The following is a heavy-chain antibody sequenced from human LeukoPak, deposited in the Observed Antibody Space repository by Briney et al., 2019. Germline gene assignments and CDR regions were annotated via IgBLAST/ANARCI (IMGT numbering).Heavy chain of an antibody. CDR2: IYYSGST. Sequence: SETLSLTCTVSGGSISSYYWSWIRQPPGKGLGWIGYIYYSGSTNYNPSLKSRVTISVDTSKNQFSLNLNSVTAADTAVYYCARDTRGYSGYDLGNWGQGTLVTVSS. V-gene: IGHV4-59*12. D-gene: IGHD5-12*01. CDR1: GGSISSYY. CDR3: ARDTRGYSGYDLGN. J-gene: IGHJ4*02.